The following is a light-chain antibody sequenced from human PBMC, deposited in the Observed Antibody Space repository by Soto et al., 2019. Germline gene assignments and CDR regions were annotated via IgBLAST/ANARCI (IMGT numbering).Light chain of an antibody. CDR2: EVS. CDR3: SSYTTSGTGV. Sequence: QSALTQPASVSGSPGQSITISCTGTSSDVGAYNYVSWYQQCPGKAPKLIIYEVSNRPSGVSNRFSGSKSGDTASLTISGLQAEDEADYYCSSYTTSGTGVFGGGTKLTVL. CDR1: SSDVGAYNY. V-gene: IGLV2-14*01. J-gene: IGLJ3*02.